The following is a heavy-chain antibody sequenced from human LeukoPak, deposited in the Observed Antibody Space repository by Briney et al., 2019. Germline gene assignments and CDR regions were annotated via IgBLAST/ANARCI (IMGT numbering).Heavy chain of an antibody. V-gene: IGHV3-21*01. CDR1: GFTFSSYS. J-gene: IGHJ4*02. CDR2: ISSSSSYI. D-gene: IGHD7-27*01. CDR3: ARRAVMGTSDY. Sequence: GGSLRLSCAASGFTFSSYSMNWVRQAPGKGLEWVSSISSSSSYIYYADSVKGRFTISRDNAKNSLYLQMNSLRAEDTAVYYCARRAVMGTSDYWGQGTLVTVSS.